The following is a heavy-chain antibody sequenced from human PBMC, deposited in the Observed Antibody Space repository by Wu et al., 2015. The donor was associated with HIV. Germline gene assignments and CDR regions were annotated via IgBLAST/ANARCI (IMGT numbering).Heavy chain of an antibody. CDR1: GYTFIDYY. Sequence: QVQLVQSGAEVKKPGASVKVSCKASGYTFIDYYMHWVRQAPGQGLEWMGWINPNTGGTSYAQKFQGRVTMTRDTSISTAYMELNRLRSDDTAVYYCASYYGPGSSFDYWGQGTLVTVSS. V-gene: IGHV1-2*02. CDR2: INPNTGGT. CDR3: ASYYGPGSSFDY. J-gene: IGHJ4*02. D-gene: IGHD3-10*01.